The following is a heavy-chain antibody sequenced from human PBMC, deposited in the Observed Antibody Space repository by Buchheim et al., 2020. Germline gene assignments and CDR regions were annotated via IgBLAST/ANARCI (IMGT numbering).Heavy chain of an antibody. CDR3: AGDDDYDLWSGYRDFDY. CDR2: INGGGVRT. CDR1: GVTFSTYG. V-gene: IGHV3-23*04. J-gene: IGHJ4*02. Sequence: DVQLVESGGGLVQPGGSLRLSCAASGVTFSTYGMSWVRQAPGKGLEWVASINGGGVRTYYADSVKGRFTISRDNSKNTLYVQMNNLRAEDTAAYYCAGDDDYDLWSGYRDFDYWGQGTL. D-gene: IGHD3-3*01.